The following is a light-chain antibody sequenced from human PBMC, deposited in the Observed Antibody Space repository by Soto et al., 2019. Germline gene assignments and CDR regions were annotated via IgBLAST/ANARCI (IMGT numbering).Light chain of an antibody. Sequence: QSALTQPASVSGSPGQSITISCTGTSSDVGRYNYVSWFQQHPGKAPKLMIFEVSTRPSGVSNRFSGSKSGNTASLTISGLQIEDEADDSCCSYTGSTSAVFGGGTKLTVL. CDR1: SSDVGRYNY. CDR2: EVS. CDR3: CSYTGSTSAV. V-gene: IGLV2-14*01. J-gene: IGLJ2*01.